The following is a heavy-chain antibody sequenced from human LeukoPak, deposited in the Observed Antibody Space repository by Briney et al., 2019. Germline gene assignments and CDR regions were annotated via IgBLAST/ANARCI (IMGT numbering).Heavy chain of an antibody. V-gene: IGHV4-39*07. D-gene: IGHD2-2*01. CDR1: GDSISSSNYY. Sequence: SETLSLTCTVSGDSISSSNYYWDWIRQPPGKGLEWIGSIYHSGSTYYNPSLKSRVTISVDTSKNQFSLKLSSVTAADTAVYYCARDLYCSSTSCYGWFDPWGQGTLVTVS. CDR3: ARDLYCSSTSCYGWFDP. J-gene: IGHJ5*02. CDR2: IYHSGST.